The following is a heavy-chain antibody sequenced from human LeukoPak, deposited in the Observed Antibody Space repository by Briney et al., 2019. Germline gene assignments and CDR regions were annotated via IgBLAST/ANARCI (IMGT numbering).Heavy chain of an antibody. CDR3: ATSLWLERPPDAFDI. J-gene: IGHJ3*02. D-gene: IGHD1-1*01. Sequence: ASVKVSCKVSGYTLTELSMHWVRQAPGKGLEWMGGFDPEDGETIYAQKFQGRVTMTEDTSTDTAYMELSSLRSEDTAVYYCATSLWLERPPDAFDIWGQGTMVTVSS. V-gene: IGHV1-24*01. CDR2: FDPEDGET. CDR1: GYTLTELS.